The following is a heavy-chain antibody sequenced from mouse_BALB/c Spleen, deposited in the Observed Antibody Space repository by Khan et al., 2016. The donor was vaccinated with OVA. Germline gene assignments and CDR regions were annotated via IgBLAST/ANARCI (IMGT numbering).Heavy chain of an antibody. Sequence: VQLQQSGPELEKPGASVKISCKASGYSFTGYNMNWVKQSNGKSLEWIGNIDPYYGGATYNQKFKGKATLTVDKSSSTAYMQLKSLTSEDSAVYYCTRWYSNYVRYYFDYWGQGTTLTVSS. CDR2: IDPYYGGA. J-gene: IGHJ2*01. V-gene: IGHV1-39*01. D-gene: IGHD2-5*01. CDR1: GYSFTGYN. CDR3: TRWYSNYVRYYFDY.